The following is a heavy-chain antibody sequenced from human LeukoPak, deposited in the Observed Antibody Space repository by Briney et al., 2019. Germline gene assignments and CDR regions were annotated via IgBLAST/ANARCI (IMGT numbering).Heavy chain of an antibody. V-gene: IGHV4-59*08. J-gene: IGHJ4*02. CDR1: GGSMSSYY. Sequence: SETLSLTCNVPGGSMSSYYWSWSRQPPGKGLEWIGYFYYRGITNYNPSLESRVTISVDTSKKPSSLTLSSVTAADTAWYYCARLSTLKYYFDYWGQGTLVTVSS. CDR2: FYYRGIT. CDR3: ARLSTLKYYFDY.